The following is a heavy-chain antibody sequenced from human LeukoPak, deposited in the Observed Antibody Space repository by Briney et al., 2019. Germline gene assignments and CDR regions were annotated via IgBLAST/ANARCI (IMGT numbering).Heavy chain of an antibody. CDR2: ISSSSSYI. J-gene: IGHJ3*02. V-gene: IGHV3-21*01. Sequence: PGGSLRLSCAASGFTFSSYSMNWVRQAPGKGLESVSSISSSSSYIYYADSVKGRFTISRDNAKNSLYLQMNSLRVEDTAVYHCVRDKVYCGGDCYGTFDIWGQGTMVTVSS. D-gene: IGHD2-21*02. CDR1: GFTFSSYS. CDR3: VRDKVYCGGDCYGTFDI.